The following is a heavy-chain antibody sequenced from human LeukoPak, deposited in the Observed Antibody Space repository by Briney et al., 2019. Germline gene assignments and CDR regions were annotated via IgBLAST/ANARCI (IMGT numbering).Heavy chain of an antibody. CDR2: VTPSHTTR. J-gene: IGHJ3*02. CDR1: GYTFGQYS. CDR3: ARDYILPLETDNGDGFAI. V-gene: IGHV1-18*01. D-gene: IGHD3-9*01. Sequence: ASVKVSCKASGYTFGQYSISWVRQAPGKGFEWMGWVTPSHTTRVYAQEFQGRVTMTADTNTNTASMELRSLRFDDTAVYFCARDYILPLETDNGDGFAIWGQGTVVTVSS.